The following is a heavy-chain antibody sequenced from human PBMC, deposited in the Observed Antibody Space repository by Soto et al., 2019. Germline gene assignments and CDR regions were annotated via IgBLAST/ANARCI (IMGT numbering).Heavy chain of an antibody. V-gene: IGHV1-8*01. CDR3: AREVAAAAHDY. CDR1: GYTFSNND. D-gene: IGHD6-13*01. Sequence: ASVKVSCKGSGYTFSNNDINWVRQATGQGLEWMGWVNPNSGNTAYAQKFQGRVTMTRDFFINTVYMELSSLRSEDTAVYYCAREVAAAAHDYWGQGTLVTVSS. CDR2: VNPNSGNT. J-gene: IGHJ4*02.